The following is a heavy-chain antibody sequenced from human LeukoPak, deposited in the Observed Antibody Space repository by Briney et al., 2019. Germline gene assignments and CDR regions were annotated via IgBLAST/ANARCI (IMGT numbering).Heavy chain of an antibody. J-gene: IGHJ4*02. D-gene: IGHD5-18*01. V-gene: IGHV3-53*01. CDR1: GFTVSSNY. CDR3: AKSGGYSYGPYYFDY. Sequence: GGSLRLSCAASGFTVSSNYMSWVRQAPGKGLEWVSVIYSGGSTYYADSVKGRFTISRDNSKNTLYLQMNSLRAEDTAVYYCAKSGGYSYGPYYFDYWGQGTLVTVSS. CDR2: IYSGGST.